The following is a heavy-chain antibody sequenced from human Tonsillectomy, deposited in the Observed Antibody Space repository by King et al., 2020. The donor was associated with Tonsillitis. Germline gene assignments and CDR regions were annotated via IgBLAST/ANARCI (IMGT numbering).Heavy chain of an antibody. V-gene: IGHV4-59*08. J-gene: IGHJ1*01. Sequence: QLQESGPGLVKPSETLSLTCTVSGGSITSYHWSWIRQPPGKGLEDIGFIYYTGSTNYNPSLKSRVTISVDTSKNQFSLKLSSVTAADTAVYYCARHPLPAEAGHTGYFQHWGQGMLVTVSS. CDR1: GGSITSYH. CDR3: ARHPLPAEAGHTGYFQH. CDR2: IYYTGST. D-gene: IGHD6-19*01.